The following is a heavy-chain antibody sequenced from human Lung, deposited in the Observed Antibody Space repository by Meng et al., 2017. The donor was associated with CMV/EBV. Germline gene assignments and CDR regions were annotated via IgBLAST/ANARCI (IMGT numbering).Heavy chain of an antibody. D-gene: IGHD2-15*01. CDR2: MNPNSGNT. J-gene: IGHJ6*02. V-gene: IGHV1-8*01. CDR1: GYTFTTYD. Sequence: SVXVSXXASGYTFTTYDINWVRQATGQGLEWMGWMNPNSGNTGYAQKFQGRVTMTRVTSISTAYMELSSLTSDDTAVYYCARTRIEVEPDGTKIKYYNYGMDVWGQGTTVTVSS. CDR3: ARTRIEVEPDGTKIKYYNYGMDV.